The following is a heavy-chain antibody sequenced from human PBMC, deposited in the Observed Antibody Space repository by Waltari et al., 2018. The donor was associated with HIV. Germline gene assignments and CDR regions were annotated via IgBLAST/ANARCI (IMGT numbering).Heavy chain of an antibody. CDR3: ARDPGGNYDSFAFDI. V-gene: IGHV3-21*01. D-gene: IGHD3-22*01. CDR2: ISGSPSYI. CDR1: VSTFSSHS. Sequence: EVQLVESGGGLVKPGGSLRLSCATSVSTFSSHSMNWVRQAPGKGLEWVASISGSPSYIYYADSVKGRFTISRDNAKNSLYLQMNSLRAEDTAVYYCARDPGGNYDSFAFDIWGQGTMVTVSS. J-gene: IGHJ3*02.